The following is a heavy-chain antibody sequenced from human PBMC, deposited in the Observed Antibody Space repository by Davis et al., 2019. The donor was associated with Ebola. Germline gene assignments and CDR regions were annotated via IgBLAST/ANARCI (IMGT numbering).Heavy chain of an antibody. CDR2: IYPGDSDT. J-gene: IGHJ4*02. V-gene: IGHV5-51*01. Sequence: KVSCKGSGYTFTSYWIAWVRQVPGKGLEWMGIIYPGDSDTRYSPSFQGQVTISADKSISTAYLQWSSLKASDTAMYYCARQNQRIAVAVNYWGQGTLVTVSS. CDR3: ARQNQRIAVAVNY. CDR1: GYTFTSYW. D-gene: IGHD6-19*01.